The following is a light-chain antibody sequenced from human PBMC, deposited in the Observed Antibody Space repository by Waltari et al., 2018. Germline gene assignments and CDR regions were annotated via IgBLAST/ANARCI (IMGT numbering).Light chain of an antibody. Sequence: DIVMTQSPDSLAVSLGERATINCKSTQTVLHSSNNKNYLAWYQQKPGQPPKLLIYWASTRESGVPDRFSGSGSATDFTLTISSLQAEDVAVYYCQQYYNTPLTFGGGTKVEIK. V-gene: IGKV4-1*01. J-gene: IGKJ4*01. CDR1: QTVLHSSNNKNY. CDR3: QQYYNTPLT. CDR2: WAS.